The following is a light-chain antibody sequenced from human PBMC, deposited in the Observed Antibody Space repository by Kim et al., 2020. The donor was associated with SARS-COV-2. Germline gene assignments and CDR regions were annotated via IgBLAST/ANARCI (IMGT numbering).Light chain of an antibody. V-gene: IGKV1-33*01. CDR1: QDIKKL. J-gene: IGKJ4*01. CDR2: DAS. Sequence: ASVGDTVTITCQASQDIKKLLNWYQQKPGKAPKLLIYDASLLETGVPSRFSGSGSGTHFSLTISSLQAEDVATYICQQFDDFPLTFGGGTKVDIK. CDR3: QQFDDFPLT.